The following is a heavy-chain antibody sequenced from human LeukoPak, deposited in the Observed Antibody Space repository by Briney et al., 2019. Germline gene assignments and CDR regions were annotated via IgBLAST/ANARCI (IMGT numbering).Heavy chain of an antibody. Sequence: GGSLRLSCAASGFTVSSNYMNWVRQAPGKGLEWVSVIYSGGSTYYADSVKGRFTVSRDNSKNTLYLQMNSLRAEDTAVYYCTRDLGGTIDYWGQGTLVTVFS. CDR2: IYSGGST. CDR1: GFTVSSNY. J-gene: IGHJ4*02. CDR3: TRDLGGTIDY. D-gene: IGHD1-1*01. V-gene: IGHV3-53*01.